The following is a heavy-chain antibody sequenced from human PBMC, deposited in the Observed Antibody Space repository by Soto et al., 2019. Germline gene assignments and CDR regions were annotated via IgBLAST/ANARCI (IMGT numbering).Heavy chain of an antibody. CDR1: GFTFSTYA. CDR3: ARGLLDDYSNYFDY. V-gene: IGHV3-30-3*01. Sequence: GGSLRLSCAASGFTFSTYAMHWVRQAPGKGLQWVAVISYDGSIKYYADSVKGRFTISRDNSKNTVYLQMNSLRADDTAVYYCARGLLDDYSNYFDYWGQGTLVTVSS. J-gene: IGHJ4*02. D-gene: IGHD4-4*01. CDR2: ISYDGSIK.